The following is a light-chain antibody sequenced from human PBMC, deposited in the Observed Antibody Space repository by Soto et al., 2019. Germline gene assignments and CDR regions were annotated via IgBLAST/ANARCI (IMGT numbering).Light chain of an antibody. V-gene: IGKV3-15*01. CDR1: QSIARN. Sequence: VMTQSPATLSVSPGERATLSRRASQSIARNLAWYQQKPGQAPRLLIYDTFTRATGVPARFSGSGSGTEFTLTISSLQSEDFAIYYCQQYNSRPSFGQGTILEIK. CDR3: QQYNSRPS. J-gene: IGKJ2*01. CDR2: DTF.